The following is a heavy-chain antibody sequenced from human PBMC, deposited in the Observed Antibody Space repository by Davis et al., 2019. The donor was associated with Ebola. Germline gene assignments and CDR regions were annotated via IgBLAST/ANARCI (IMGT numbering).Heavy chain of an antibody. CDR2: INPNDGRT. D-gene: IGHD5-12*01. J-gene: IGHJ3*02. V-gene: IGHV1-46*03. CDR3: TTPGGQDSGYDVFDI. Sequence: AASVKVSCKASGYTFTNYYMHWVRQAPGQGLEWMGMINPNDGRTIYAQKFQGRITLTKDRATSTVYMDLSSLRSEDTALYYCTTPGGQDSGYDVFDIWGQGTMVTVSS. CDR1: GYTFTNYY.